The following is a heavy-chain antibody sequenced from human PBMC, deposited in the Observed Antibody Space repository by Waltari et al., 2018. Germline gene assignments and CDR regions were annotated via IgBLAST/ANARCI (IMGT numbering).Heavy chain of an antibody. CDR2: ISTGSGSTP. CDR3: ARLNPVDTATAAFDY. CDR1: GFSFSDHY. D-gene: IGHD5-18*01. Sequence: EVQLVESGGGLVQPGGSLRLSCVASGFSFSDHYMDWVRQAPGKGLEWVSRISTGSGSTPFDPDSVNALFTISRDNAKSTLYLQMNCLRAEDTAVYYCARLNPVDTATAAFDYWGQGVLVTVSS. V-gene: IGHV3-48*04. J-gene: IGHJ4*02.